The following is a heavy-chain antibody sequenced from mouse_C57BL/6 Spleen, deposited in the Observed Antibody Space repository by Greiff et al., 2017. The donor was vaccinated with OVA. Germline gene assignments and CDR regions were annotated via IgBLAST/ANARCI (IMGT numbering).Heavy chain of an antibody. Sequence: QVQLQQPGAELVKPGASVKLSCKASGYTFTSYSMHWVKQSPGRGLEWIGRIDPNSGGTKYNEKFKSKATLTVDKPSSTASLQLSSLTSEDSAVDCCAEDYDESSAMDYWGQGTSVTVSS. CDR3: AEDYDESSAMDY. V-gene: IGHV1-72*01. CDR1: GYTFTSYS. CDR2: IDPNSGGT. J-gene: IGHJ4*01. D-gene: IGHD2-4*01.